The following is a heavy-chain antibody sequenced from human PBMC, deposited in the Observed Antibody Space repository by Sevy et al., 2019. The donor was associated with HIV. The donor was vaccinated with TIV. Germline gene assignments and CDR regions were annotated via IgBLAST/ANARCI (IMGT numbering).Heavy chain of an antibody. D-gene: IGHD1-26*01. CDR1: GFTFSIYT. CDR3: AREIVGGPFDI. Sequence: GGSLRLSCAASGFTFSIYTMTWVRQAPGKGLECVSYIVGSSSTIYYADSVKGRFTISRDNAKNSLYLQMNSLRAEDTAVYYCAREIVGGPFDIWGLGTMVTVSS. CDR2: IVGSSSTI. V-gene: IGHV3-48*01. J-gene: IGHJ3*02.